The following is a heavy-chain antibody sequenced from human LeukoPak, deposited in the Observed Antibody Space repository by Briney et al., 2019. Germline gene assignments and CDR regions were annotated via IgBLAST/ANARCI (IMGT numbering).Heavy chain of an antibody. CDR1: GXSFSGYY. CDR2: INHSGST. V-gene: IGHV4-34*01. CDR3: ARVMTNYDYVWGSYRYKTDAFDI. J-gene: IGHJ3*02. Sequence: TXAVXGXSFSGYYWSWIRQPPGKGLEWIGEINHSGSTNYNPSLKSRVTISVDTSKNQFSLKLSSVTAADTAVYYCARVMTNYDYVWGSYRYKTDAFDIWGQGTMVTVS. D-gene: IGHD3-16*02.